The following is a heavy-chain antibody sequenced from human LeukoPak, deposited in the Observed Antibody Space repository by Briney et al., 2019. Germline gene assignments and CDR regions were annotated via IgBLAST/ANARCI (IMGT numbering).Heavy chain of an antibody. CDR1: GFTFSDYY. D-gene: IGHD5-12*01. Sequence: GGSLRLSCAASGFTFSDYYMSWIRQAPGKGLEWVPYISSSGSTIYYADSVKGRFTISRDNAKNSLYLQMSSLRAEDTAVYYCARALLRFPGDYWGQGTLVTVSS. CDR3: ARALLRFPGDY. V-gene: IGHV3-11*01. J-gene: IGHJ4*02. CDR2: ISSSGSTI.